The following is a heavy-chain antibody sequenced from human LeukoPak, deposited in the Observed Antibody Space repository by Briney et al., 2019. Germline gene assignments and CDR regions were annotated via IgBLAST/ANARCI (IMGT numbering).Heavy chain of an antibody. J-gene: IGHJ5*02. CDR3: ARHLPQDGSWYWFDP. D-gene: IGHD6-13*01. V-gene: IGHV5-51*01. Sequence: GESLMISCKGSGYSFTSYWIGWVRQMPGKGLGWMGIIYPGDSDTRYSPSFQGQVTISADKSISTAYLQWSSLKASDTAMYYCARHLPQDGSWYWFDPWGQGTLVTVSS. CDR1: GYSFTSYW. CDR2: IYPGDSDT.